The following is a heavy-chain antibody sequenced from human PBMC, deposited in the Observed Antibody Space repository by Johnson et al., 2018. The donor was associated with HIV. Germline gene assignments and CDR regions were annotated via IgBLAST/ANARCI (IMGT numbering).Heavy chain of an antibody. CDR1: GFTFSSYA. V-gene: IGHV3-23*04. CDR3: ARVRIIYSSSSHAFDI. D-gene: IGHD6-6*01. Sequence: VQLVESGGGLVQPGGSLRLSCSASGFTFSSYAMSWVRQAPGKGLEWVSVISGSGGTTYYADSVKGRFTISRDNSKNTLYLQMSSLRVEDTAVYCCARVRIIYSSSSHAFDIWGQGTMVTVSS. CDR2: ISGSGGTT. J-gene: IGHJ3*02.